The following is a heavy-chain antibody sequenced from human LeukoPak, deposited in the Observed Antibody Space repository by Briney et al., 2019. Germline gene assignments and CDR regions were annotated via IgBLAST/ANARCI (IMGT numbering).Heavy chain of an antibody. CDR3: ARGNYGILTGSSGPSFDY. CDR1: GGSISSYY. CDR2: IYYSGST. V-gene: IGHV4-59*01. Sequence: SETLSLTCTVSGGSISSYYWSWIRQPPGKGLEWIGYIYYSGSTNYNPSLKSRVTISVDTSKNQFSLKLSSVTAADTAVYYCARGNYGILTGSSGPSFDYWGQGTLVTVSS. D-gene: IGHD3-9*01. J-gene: IGHJ4*02.